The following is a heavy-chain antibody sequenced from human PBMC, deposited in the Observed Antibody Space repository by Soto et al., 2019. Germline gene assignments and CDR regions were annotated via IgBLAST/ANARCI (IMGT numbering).Heavy chain of an antibody. CDR3: ARVPYGYGLEDY. Sequence: SETLSLTCTVSGGSISSYYWSWIRQPPGKGLEWIGYIYYSGSTNYNPSLKSRVTISVDTSKNQFSLKLSSVTAADTAVYYCARVPYGYGLEDYWGQGALVTVSS. CDR2: IYYSGST. J-gene: IGHJ4*02. D-gene: IGHD5-18*01. CDR1: GGSISSYY. V-gene: IGHV4-59*01.